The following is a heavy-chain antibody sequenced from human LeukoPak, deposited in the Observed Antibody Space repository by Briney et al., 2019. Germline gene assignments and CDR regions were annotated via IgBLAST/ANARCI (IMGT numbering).Heavy chain of an antibody. D-gene: IGHD3-16*02. J-gene: IGHJ6*02. CDR2: INHSGST. CDR3: ARGRYYDYVWGSYRPGRYGMDV. Sequence: PSETLSLTCAVYGGSFSGYYWSWIRQPPGKGLEWIGEINHSGSTNYNPSLKSRATISVDTSKNQFSLKLSSVTAADTAVYYCARGRYYDYVWGSYRPGRYGMDVWGQGTTVTVSS. V-gene: IGHV4-34*01. CDR1: GGSFSGYY.